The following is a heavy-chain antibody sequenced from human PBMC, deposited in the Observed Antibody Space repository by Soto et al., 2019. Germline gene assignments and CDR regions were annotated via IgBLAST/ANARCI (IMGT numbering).Heavy chain of an antibody. Sequence: KQSQTLSLTCAISGDSVSSNSAAWNWIRQSPSRGLEWLGRTYYRSKWYNDYAVSVKSRITINPDTSKNQFSLQLNSVTTEDTAVYYCARDYGSGSYYPFEVVWFDPWGQGTLVTVSS. CDR1: GDSVSSNSAA. J-gene: IGHJ5*02. CDR3: ARDYGSGSYYPFEVVWFDP. CDR2: TYYRSKWYN. V-gene: IGHV6-1*01. D-gene: IGHD3-10*01.